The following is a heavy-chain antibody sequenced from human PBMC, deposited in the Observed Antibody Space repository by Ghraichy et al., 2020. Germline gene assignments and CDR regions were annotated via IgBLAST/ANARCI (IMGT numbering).Heavy chain of an antibody. CDR2: ISWNSGSI. J-gene: IGHJ5*02. Sequence: GWSLRLSCAASGFTFDDYAMHWVRQAPGKGLEWVSGISWNSGSIGYADSVKGRFTISRDNTKNSLYLQMNSLRAEDTALYYCAKGGSGSYMGPWNWFDPWGQGTLVTVSS. CDR1: GFTFDDYA. CDR3: AKGGSGSYMGPWNWFDP. D-gene: IGHD3-10*01. V-gene: IGHV3-9*01.